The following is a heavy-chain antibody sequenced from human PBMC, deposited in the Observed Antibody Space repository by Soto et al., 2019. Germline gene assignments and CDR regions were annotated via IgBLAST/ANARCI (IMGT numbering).Heavy chain of an antibody. CDR3: AREDIVVVPAFYYYGMDV. CDR1: GFTFSDYY. CDR2: ISSSSSYT. J-gene: IGHJ6*02. D-gene: IGHD2-2*01. V-gene: IGHV3-11*06. Sequence: GSLRLSCAASGFTFSDYYMSWIRQAPGKGLEWVSYISSSSSYTNYADSVKGRFTISRDNARNSLYLQMNSLRAEDTAVYYCAREDIVVVPAFYYYGMDVWGQGTTVTVSS.